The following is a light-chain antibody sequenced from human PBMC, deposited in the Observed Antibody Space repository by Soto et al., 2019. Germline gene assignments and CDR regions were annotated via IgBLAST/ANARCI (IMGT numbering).Light chain of an antibody. J-gene: IGKJ5*01. CDR3: XXYGSSPFT. V-gene: IGKV3-20*01. CDR2: GAS. CDR1: QSVXXXX. Sequence: EIVLTQSPGTLSLSPGERATLSCRASQSVXXXXFAWYQHTPGQAPRLLIYGASIRATGIPDRFSGSGSGXDXXXXXXXXXXEDFAVYYCXXYGSSPFTFGQGTRLEIK.